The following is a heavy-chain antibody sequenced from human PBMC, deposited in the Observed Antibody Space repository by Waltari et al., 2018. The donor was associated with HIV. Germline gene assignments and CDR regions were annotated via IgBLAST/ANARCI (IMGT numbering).Heavy chain of an antibody. CDR3: ARERRDGYRDAFDI. V-gene: IGHV3-30*04. J-gene: IGHJ3*02. Sequence: QVQLVESGGGVVQPGRSLRLSCAASGFPFHSYAMHWVRQAPGKGLEWLAVISYDGSNKYYADSVKGRFTISRDNSKNTLYLQMNSLRAEDTAVYYCARERRDGYRDAFDIWGQGTMVTVSS. CDR2: ISYDGSNK. CDR1: GFPFHSYA. D-gene: IGHD5-12*01.